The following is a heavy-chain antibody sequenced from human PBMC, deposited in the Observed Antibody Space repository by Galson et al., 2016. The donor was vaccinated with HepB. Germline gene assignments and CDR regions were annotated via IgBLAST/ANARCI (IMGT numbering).Heavy chain of an antibody. CDR1: GGTLNSYA. Sequence: SCKASGGTLNSYAIGWVRQAPGQGLEWMGGIIPIFGTAVYAQKFQDRVTITADESTGTAYVELTSLRSDDTAVYYCARATSLRGYGGGAIWGQGTMVTVSS. CDR2: IIPIFGTA. D-gene: IGHD3-16*01. J-gene: IGHJ3*02. CDR3: ARATSLRGYGGGAI. V-gene: IGHV1-69*01.